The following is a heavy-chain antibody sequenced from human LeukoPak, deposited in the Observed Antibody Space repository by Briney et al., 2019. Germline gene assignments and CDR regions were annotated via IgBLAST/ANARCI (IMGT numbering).Heavy chain of an antibody. D-gene: IGHD3-3*01. CDR1: GFTFSNFW. V-gene: IGHV3-7*04. CDR2: IKEDGSQK. J-gene: IGHJ6*02. Sequence: GGSLRLSCAASGFTFSNFWMTWVRQAPGKGLEWVANIKEDGSQKYHVDSVKGRFTISRDNAKNSLYLQMNSLRAEDTAVYYCATDRGFFCLDVWGQGTTVTVSS. CDR3: ATDRGFFCLDV.